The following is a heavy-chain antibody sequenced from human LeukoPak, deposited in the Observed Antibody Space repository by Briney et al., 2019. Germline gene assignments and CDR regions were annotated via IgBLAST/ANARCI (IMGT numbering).Heavy chain of an antibody. J-gene: IGHJ6*02. D-gene: IGHD3-9*01. V-gene: IGHV3-33*01. CDR3: ARAVLPRYFDWLLGYYYYGMDV. CDR2: IWYDGSNK. Sequence: GRSLRLSCAASGFTFSSYGMHWVRQAPGKGLEWVAVIWYDGSNKYYADSVKGRSTISRDNSKNTLYLQMNSLRAEDTAVYYCARAVLPRYFDWLLGYYYYGMDVWGQGTTVTVSS. CDR1: GFTFSSYG.